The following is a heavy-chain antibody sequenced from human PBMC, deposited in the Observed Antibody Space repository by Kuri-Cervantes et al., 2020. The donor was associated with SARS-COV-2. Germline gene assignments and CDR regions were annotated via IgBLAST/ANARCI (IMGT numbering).Heavy chain of an antibody. CDR1: GGSFRDNH. J-gene: IGHJ3*02. CDR3: ARESTYTFDI. D-gene: IGHD2-2*02. V-gene: IGHV4-34*12. CDR2: IFHDGSP. Sequence: ESLKTSWAVYGGSFRDNHWTWVRQPPGKGLQWIGEIFHDGSPKFNPSLSLRGRVTMSLDKPKNQFSLNLTSVTAADTAVYYCARESTYTFDIWGQGTLVTVSS.